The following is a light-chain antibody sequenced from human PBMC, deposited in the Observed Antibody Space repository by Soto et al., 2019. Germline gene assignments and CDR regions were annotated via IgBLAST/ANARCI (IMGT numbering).Light chain of an antibody. CDR2: GTS. CDR1: QTISNNH. V-gene: IGKV3-20*01. Sequence: EIVLTQSPGTLSLSPGERVTLSCRTSQTISNNHLAWYQQKPGQAPRLLIHGTSNSATGIPDRFSGSGSGTYFTLTFSRLETEDFAVYYCEYYGSSITFGGGTKVEIK. J-gene: IGKJ4*01. CDR3: EYYGSSIT.